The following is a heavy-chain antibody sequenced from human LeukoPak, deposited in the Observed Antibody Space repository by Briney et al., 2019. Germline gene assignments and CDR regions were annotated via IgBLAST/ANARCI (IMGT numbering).Heavy chain of an antibody. Sequence: GGSLRLSCAASGFTFSSYSMNWVRQAPGKGLEWVSSISSISSYIYYADSVKGRSTISRDNAKNSLYLQMNSLRAEDTAVYYCARDFAAAAHWGQGTLVTVSS. CDR2: ISSISSYI. J-gene: IGHJ4*02. CDR3: ARDFAAAAH. CDR1: GFTFSSYS. D-gene: IGHD2-2*01. V-gene: IGHV3-21*01.